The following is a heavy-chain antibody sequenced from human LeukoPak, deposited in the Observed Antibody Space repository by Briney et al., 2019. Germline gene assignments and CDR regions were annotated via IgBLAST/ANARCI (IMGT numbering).Heavy chain of an antibody. D-gene: IGHD6-13*01. V-gene: IGHV3-33*01. Sequence: GRSLRLSCAASGFTFSSYGMHWVRQAPGKGLEWVAVIWYDGSNKYYADSVKGRFTISRDNSKNTLYLQMNSLRAEDTAVYYCARDPGHIAAADIPRADYWGQGTLVTVSS. CDR2: IWYDGSNK. J-gene: IGHJ4*02. CDR3: ARDPGHIAAADIPRADY. CDR1: GFTFSSYG.